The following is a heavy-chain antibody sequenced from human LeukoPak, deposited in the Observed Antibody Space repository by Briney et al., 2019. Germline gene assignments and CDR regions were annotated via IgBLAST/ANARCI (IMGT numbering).Heavy chain of an antibody. D-gene: IGHD6-6*01. CDR2: IYHSGYT. Sequence: PSETLSLTCTVSGGSINSSSYYWGWIRQPPGEALEWIGSIYHSGYTYYNPSLKSRVTISVDTSKNQFSLKLSSVTAADTAVYYCARDKRGPFVVAARPSYYYYGMDVWGQGTTVTVSS. J-gene: IGHJ6*02. CDR1: GGSINSSSYY. CDR3: ARDKRGPFVVAARPSYYYYGMDV. V-gene: IGHV4-39*07.